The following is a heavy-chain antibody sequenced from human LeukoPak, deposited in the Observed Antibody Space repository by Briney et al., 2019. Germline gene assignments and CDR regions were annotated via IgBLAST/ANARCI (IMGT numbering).Heavy chain of an antibody. CDR2: IWYDGSKE. J-gene: IGHJ4*02. V-gene: IGHV3-33*01. CDR1: GFTFSHYG. Sequence: GGSLRLSCAASGFTFSHYGMHWVRQAPGKGLEWVAIIWYDGSKEYYEDSVKGRFTISRDNSKNTLYLQMNSLRAEDTAVYYCARVTCSGGSCYLGLGIDYWGQGTLVTVSS. D-gene: IGHD2-15*01. CDR3: ARVTCSGGSCYLGLGIDY.